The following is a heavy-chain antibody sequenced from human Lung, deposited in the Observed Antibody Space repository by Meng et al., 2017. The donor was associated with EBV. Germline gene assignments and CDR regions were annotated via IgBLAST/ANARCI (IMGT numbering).Heavy chain of an antibody. CDR3: ARPQLTWFDP. CDR2: ISYDGSNK. V-gene: IGHV3-30-3*01. D-gene: IGHD1-1*01. J-gene: IGHJ5*02. CDR1: GFTFSSYA. Sequence: GPRVASGGGVVQPGRCLRLSCAASGFTFSSYAMHWVRPAPGKGLEWVAVISYDGSNKYYADSVKGRFTISRDNSKNTLYLQMNSLRAEDTAVYYCARPQLTWFDPWGQGTLVTVFS.